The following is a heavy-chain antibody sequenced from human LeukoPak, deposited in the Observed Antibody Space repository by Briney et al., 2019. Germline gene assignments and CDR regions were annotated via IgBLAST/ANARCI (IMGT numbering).Heavy chain of an antibody. CDR3: AKGNGFYFDY. CDR1: GYSFTSYW. J-gene: IGHJ4*02. CDR2: IYPGDSDT. V-gene: IGHV5-51*01. Sequence: GGALKISFKGSGYSFTSYWIGWVRQMPGKGLEWMGIIYPGDSDTTYSPSFQGQVTISVDKSISTAYLQWSSLKASDTAMYFCAKGNGFYFDYWGQGTLVTVSS. D-gene: IGHD3-3*01.